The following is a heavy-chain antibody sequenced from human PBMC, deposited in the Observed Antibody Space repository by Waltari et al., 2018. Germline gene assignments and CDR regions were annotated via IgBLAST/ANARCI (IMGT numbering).Heavy chain of an antibody. CDR1: MFPFSNYA. Sequence: EVHLLESGGGLVQPGGSLRLSCTTSMFPFSNYALSWVRQAPGKGLEWVAAITGSGLSTYYAYSVKGRFTVSRDNSRNTVFLQMNTLRGDDTAVYYCAKEWEDTAMVAYYFDSWGQGTLVTVSS. D-gene: IGHD5-18*01. V-gene: IGHV3-23*01. J-gene: IGHJ4*02. CDR3: AKEWEDTAMVAYYFDS. CDR2: ITGSGLST.